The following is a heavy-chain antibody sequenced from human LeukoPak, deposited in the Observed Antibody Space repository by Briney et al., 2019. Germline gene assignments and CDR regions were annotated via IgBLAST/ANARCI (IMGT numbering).Heavy chain of an antibody. V-gene: IGHV4-34*01. Sequence: SETLTLTCAAYGGTFSGYYLSWIRQPPGKGLEWIGEINHSGGTTYNPYLKKRGTISVDTSKNQFSLKLSSVTAADTAVYYCARGGRWLHQLAFDVWGQGTMVTVSS. CDR3: ARGGRWLHQLAFDV. J-gene: IGHJ3*01. CDR2: INHSGGT. D-gene: IGHD5-24*01. CDR1: GGTFSGYY.